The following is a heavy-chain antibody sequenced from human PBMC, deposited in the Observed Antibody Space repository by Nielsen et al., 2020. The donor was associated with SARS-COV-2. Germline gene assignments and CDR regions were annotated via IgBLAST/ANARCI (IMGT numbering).Heavy chain of an antibody. Sequence: SETLSFTCTVSGGSISSYYWSWIRQPPGKGLEWIGYIYYSGSTNYNPSLKSRVTISVDTSKNQFSLKLSSVTAADTAVYYCARAESPDYDFWSGTSPHFDYWGQGTLVTVSS. CDR2: IYYSGST. CDR3: ARAESPDYDFWSGTSPHFDY. J-gene: IGHJ4*02. D-gene: IGHD3-3*01. CDR1: GGSISSYY. V-gene: IGHV4-59*01.